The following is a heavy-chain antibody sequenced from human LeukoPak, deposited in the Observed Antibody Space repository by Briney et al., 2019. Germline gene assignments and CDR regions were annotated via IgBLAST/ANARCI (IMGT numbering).Heavy chain of an antibody. Sequence: SETLSLTCTVSGVSISSYYWSWIQQPPGKGLEWIGSIYTTGDTRYNPSLKSRVTISVDTSKNQFSLKLSSVTAADTAVYYCARATPVGGVRFDYWGQGTLVTVSS. D-gene: IGHD3-16*01. CDR1: GVSISSYY. V-gene: IGHV4-4*09. CDR2: IYTTGDT. CDR3: ARATPVGGVRFDY. J-gene: IGHJ4*02.